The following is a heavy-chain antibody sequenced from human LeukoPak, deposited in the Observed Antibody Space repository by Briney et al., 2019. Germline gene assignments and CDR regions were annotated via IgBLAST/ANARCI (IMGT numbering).Heavy chain of an antibody. CDR2: IYYSGST. CDR3: ARARVVVVTSYYFDY. V-gene: IGHV4-39*07. D-gene: IGHD2-15*01. J-gene: IGHJ4*02. CDR1: GGSISSSSYY. Sequence: PSETLSLTCTVSGGSISSSSYYWGWIRQPPGKGLEWIGSIYYSGSTYYNPSLKSRVTISVDKSKNQFSLKLSSVTAADTAVYYCARARVVVVTSYYFDYWGQGTLVTVSS.